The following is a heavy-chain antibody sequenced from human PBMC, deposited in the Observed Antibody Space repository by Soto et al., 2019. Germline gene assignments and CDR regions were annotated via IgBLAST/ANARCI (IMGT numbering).Heavy chain of an antibody. CDR3: ARDPSYSSGWSTPFEY. V-gene: IGHV1-3*01. J-gene: IGHJ4*02. Sequence: QVQLVQSGAEVKKPGASVKVSCKACGYTFTSYAMHWVRQAPGQRLEWIGWINAGNGNTTYSQKLQGRVTITRDTSASTAYMELRSLSSEDTAVYYCARDPSYSSGWSTPFEYWGQGTLVTVSS. CDR2: INAGNGNT. D-gene: IGHD6-19*01. CDR1: GYTFTSYA.